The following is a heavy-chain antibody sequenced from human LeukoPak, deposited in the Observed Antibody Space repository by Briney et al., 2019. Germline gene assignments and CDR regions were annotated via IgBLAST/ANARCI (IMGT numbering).Heavy chain of an antibody. CDR1: GYTFTGYY. Sequence: ASVKVSCKASGYTFTGYYIHWVRQAPGQGLAWMGWINLISGGTNYAQKFQGRVTMTRDTSISTAYMEPSRLRSDDTAVYYCARDPVQLERRAYNWFDPWGQGTLVTVSS. V-gene: IGHV1-2*02. D-gene: IGHD1-1*01. J-gene: IGHJ5*02. CDR2: INLISGGT. CDR3: ARDPVQLERRAYNWFDP.